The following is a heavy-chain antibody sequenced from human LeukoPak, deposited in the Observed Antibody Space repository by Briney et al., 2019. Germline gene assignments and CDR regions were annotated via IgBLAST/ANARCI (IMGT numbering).Heavy chain of an antibody. V-gene: IGHV3-74*01. D-gene: IGHD6-19*01. Sequence: LGGSLRLSCAASGFTFSSHWIHWVRQAPGKGLVWVSRINNDGSGTRYADSVKGRFTISRDNAKNTLHLQMNGLRAEDTAVYYCARGSVADSFDYWGQGTLVTVSS. CDR3: ARGSVADSFDY. J-gene: IGHJ4*02. CDR2: INNDGSGT. CDR1: GFTFSSHW.